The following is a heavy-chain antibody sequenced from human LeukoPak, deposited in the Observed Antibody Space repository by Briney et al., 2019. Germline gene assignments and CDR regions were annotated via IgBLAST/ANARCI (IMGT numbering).Heavy chain of an antibody. CDR1: GFTSSSNW. J-gene: IGHJ4*02. CDR2: IKQDGSEK. CDR3: ARAVGSSWPQTPLEN. Sequence: GGSLRLSCAASGFTSSSNWMSWVRQAPGKGLEWVANIKQDGSEKYYVDSVKGRFTISRDNAKNSLYLQMNSLRAEDPAVYYCARAVGSSWPQTPLENWGQGTLVTVSS. V-gene: IGHV3-7*04. D-gene: IGHD6-13*01.